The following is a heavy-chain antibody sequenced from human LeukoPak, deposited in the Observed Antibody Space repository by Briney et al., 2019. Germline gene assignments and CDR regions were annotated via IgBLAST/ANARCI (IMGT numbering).Heavy chain of an antibody. CDR2: INHSGST. CDR1: GGSFSGYY. D-gene: IGHD5-12*01. Sequence: SETLSLTCAVYGGSFSGYYWSWIRQPPGKGLEWIGEINHSGSTTYNPSLKSRVTISVDTSKNQFSLKLSSVTAADTAVYYCARVVATIYYYYGMDVWGQGTTVTVSS. V-gene: IGHV4-34*01. CDR3: ARVVATIYYYYGMDV. J-gene: IGHJ6*02.